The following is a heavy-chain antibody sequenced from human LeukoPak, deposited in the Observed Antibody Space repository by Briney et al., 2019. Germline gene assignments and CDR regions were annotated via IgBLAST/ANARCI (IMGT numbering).Heavy chain of an antibody. CDR1: GGTFSSYA. D-gene: IGHD3-9*01. V-gene: IGHV1-24*01. J-gene: IGHJ4*02. CDR3: ATVNYDILTGHVYFDY. Sequence: ASVKVSCKASGGTFSSYAISWVRQAPGKGLEWMGGFDPEDGETIYAQKFQGRVTMTEDTSTDTAYMELSSLRSEDTAVYYCATVNYDILTGHVYFDYWGQGTLVTVSS. CDR2: FDPEDGET.